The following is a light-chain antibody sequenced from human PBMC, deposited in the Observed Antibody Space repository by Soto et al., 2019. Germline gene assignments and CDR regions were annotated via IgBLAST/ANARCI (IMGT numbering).Light chain of an antibody. J-gene: IGKJ4*01. CDR3: QQYGSSPP. CDR2: GAS. CDR1: QSVSSNY. V-gene: IGKV3-20*01. Sequence: EIVLTQSPGTLSLSPGERATLSCRASQSVSSNYLAWYQQEPGQAPRLLIYGASSRATGIPDRFSGSGSGTDFTLTISRLEPEDFAVYYCQQYGSSPPFGGGTKVDIK.